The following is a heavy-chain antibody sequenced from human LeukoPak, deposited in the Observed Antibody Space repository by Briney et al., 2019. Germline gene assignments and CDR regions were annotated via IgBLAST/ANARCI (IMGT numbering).Heavy chain of an antibody. Sequence: SETLSLTCTVSGGSISSSSYYWGWIRQAPGKGLEWIGNIYCSGSTYYNPSLKSRVTISVDTSKNQFSLKLSSVTAADTAVYYCAIPGYCSSTSCYVGGYWGQGTLVTVSS. CDR3: AIPGYCSSTSCYVGGY. V-gene: IGHV4-39*01. CDR2: IYCSGST. D-gene: IGHD2-2*01. CDR1: GGSISSSSYY. J-gene: IGHJ4*02.